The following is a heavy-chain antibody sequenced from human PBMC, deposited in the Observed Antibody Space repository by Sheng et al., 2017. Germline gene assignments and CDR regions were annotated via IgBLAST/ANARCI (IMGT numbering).Heavy chain of an antibody. CDR2: IYHSGST. D-gene: IGHD3-9*01. J-gene: IGHJ4*02. CDR1: GYSISSGYY. Sequence: QVQLQESGPGLVKPSETLSLTCAVSGYSISSGYYWGWIRQPPGKGLEWIGSIYHSGSTYYNPSLKSRVTISVDTSKNQFSLKLSSVTAADTAVYYCASSWRYFDPHDYWGQGTLVTVSS. V-gene: IGHV4-38-2*01. CDR3: ASSWRYFDPHDY.